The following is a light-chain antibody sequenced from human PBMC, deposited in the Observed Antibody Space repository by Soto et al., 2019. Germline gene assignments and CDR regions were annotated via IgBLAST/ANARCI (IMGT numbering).Light chain of an antibody. CDR3: RQHNNNTPNT. J-gene: IGKJ1*01. CDR2: CAS. V-gene: IGKV3-15*01. CDR1: QSLIGN. Sequence: EIVLTQSPASLSLSPGGRDTLACRSSQSLIGNLAWYQQKPGQAPRRLLICASTRAASIPASWFSSGGATEISPPIISMQSAEDAADYCRQHNNNTPNTFGQGTRVDI.